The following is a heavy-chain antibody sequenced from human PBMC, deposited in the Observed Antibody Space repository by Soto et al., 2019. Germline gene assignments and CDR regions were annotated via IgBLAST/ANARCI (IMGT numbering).Heavy chain of an antibody. CDR1: GGSISSYY. D-gene: IGHD6-13*01. V-gene: IGHV4-59*08. CDR3: ARQQLVLSYYYYGMDV. CDR2: IYYSGST. J-gene: IGHJ6*02. Sequence: PSETLSLTCTVSGGSISSYYWSWIRQPPGKGLEWIGYIYYSGSTNYNPSLKSRVTISVDTSKNQFSLKLSSVTAADTAVYYCARQQLVLSYYYYGMDVWGQGTTVTVSS.